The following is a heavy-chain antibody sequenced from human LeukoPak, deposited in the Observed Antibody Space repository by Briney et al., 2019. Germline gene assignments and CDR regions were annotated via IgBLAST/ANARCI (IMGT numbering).Heavy chain of an antibody. CDR2: IYYSGST. Sequence: SETLSLTCTVSGGSISSYYWSWIRQPPGKGLEWIGYIYYSGSTNYNPSLKSRVTISVDTSKNQFSLKLSSETAADTAVYYCARAPRYSSGRDFDYWGQGTLVTVSS. D-gene: IGHD6-19*01. J-gene: IGHJ4*02. CDR1: GGSISSYY. V-gene: IGHV4-59*01. CDR3: ARAPRYSSGRDFDY.